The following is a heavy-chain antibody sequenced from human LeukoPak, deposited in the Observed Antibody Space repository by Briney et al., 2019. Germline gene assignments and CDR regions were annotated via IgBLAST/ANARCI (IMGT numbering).Heavy chain of an antibody. J-gene: IGHJ6*03. CDR1: GGSISSGSYY. V-gene: IGHV4-61*02. CDR3: AREAVVPAVNTYYMDV. Sequence: SQTLSLTCTVSGGSISSGSYYWSWIRQPAGKGLEWIGRIYTSGSTNYNPSLKSRVTISVDTSKNQFSLKLSSVTAADTAVYYCAREAVVPAVNTYYMDVWGKGTTVTVSS. D-gene: IGHD2-2*01. CDR2: IYTSGST.